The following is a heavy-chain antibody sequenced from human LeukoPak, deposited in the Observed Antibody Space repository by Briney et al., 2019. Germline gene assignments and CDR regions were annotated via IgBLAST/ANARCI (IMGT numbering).Heavy chain of an antibody. Sequence: PGESLRLSCAASGFTFSSYAMHWVRQAPGKGLEWVAVISYDGSNKYYADPVKGRFTISRDNSKNTLYLQMNSLRAEDTAVYYCARDDIVVVPAATLYFDYWGQGTLVTISS. CDR2: ISYDGSNK. CDR1: GFTFSSYA. V-gene: IGHV3-30*04. D-gene: IGHD2-2*01. J-gene: IGHJ4*02. CDR3: ARDDIVVVPAATLYFDY.